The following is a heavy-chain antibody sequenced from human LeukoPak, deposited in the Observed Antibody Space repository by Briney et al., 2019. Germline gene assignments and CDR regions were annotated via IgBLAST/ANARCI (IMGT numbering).Heavy chain of an antibody. CDR2: IIPIFGTA. Sequence: SVKVSCKASGGTFSSYAISWVRQAPGQGLEWMGGIIPIFGTANYAQTFQGRVTITADESTSTAYMELSSLRSEDTAVYYCASIGSGSYSGYWGQGTLVPVSS. D-gene: IGHD3-10*01. V-gene: IGHV1-69*01. CDR1: GGTFSSYA. J-gene: IGHJ4*02. CDR3: ASIGSGSYSGY.